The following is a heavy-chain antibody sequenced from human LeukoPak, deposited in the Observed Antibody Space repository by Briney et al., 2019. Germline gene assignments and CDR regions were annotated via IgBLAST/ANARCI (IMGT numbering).Heavy chain of an antibody. V-gene: IGHV3-7*01. Sequence: PGGSLRLSCAASGFTFSSQWMSWVRQAPGKGLEWVANIKQDGSEKYYMDSVKVRFTISRDNAKNSLYLQMNSLRAEDTAVYYCARVPGSYSFGWYVAGWGQGTLVTVSS. J-gene: IGHJ4*02. CDR2: IKQDGSEK. CDR3: ARVPGSYSFGWYVAG. CDR1: GFTFSSQW. D-gene: IGHD6-19*01.